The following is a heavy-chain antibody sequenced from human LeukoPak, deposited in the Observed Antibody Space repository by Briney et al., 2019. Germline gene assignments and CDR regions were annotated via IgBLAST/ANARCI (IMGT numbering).Heavy chain of an antibody. V-gene: IGHV3-30*02. CDR3: ARGPTMKMDV. CDR2: IRYDGSNK. J-gene: IGHJ6*04. Sequence: GGSLRLSCAASGFTFNSYGMHWVRQAPGKGLEWVAFIRYDGSNKYYADSVKGRFTISRDNSKNTLYLQMNSLRAEDTAVYYCARGPTMKMDVWGKGTTVTVSS. CDR1: GFTFNSYG. D-gene: IGHD3-22*01.